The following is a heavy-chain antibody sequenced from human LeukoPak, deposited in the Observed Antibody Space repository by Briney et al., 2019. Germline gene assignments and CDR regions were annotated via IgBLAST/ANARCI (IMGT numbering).Heavy chain of an antibody. J-gene: IGHJ4*02. V-gene: IGHV4-59*01. D-gene: IGHD1-1*01. CDR2: MHYSGDT. CDR1: GGSISSFF. Sequence: PSETLSLTCTVSGGSISSFFWSWIRQPPEKGLEWIGSMHYSGDTKYNPSLKSRVSLSIDTSNQQFSLRLSSVTAADTAVYYCARDLKLERNRWNYFESWGQGTLVTVSS. CDR3: ARDLKLERNRWNYFES.